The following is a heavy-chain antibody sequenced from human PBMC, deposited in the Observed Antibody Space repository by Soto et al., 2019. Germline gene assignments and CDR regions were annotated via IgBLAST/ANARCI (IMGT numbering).Heavy chain of an antibody. J-gene: IGHJ6*02. CDR1: GGSIGGYC. V-gene: IGHV4-59*01. CDR2: IYYSGNT. CDR3: ARDRNPGNYILYYCYVMAF. D-gene: IGHD1-7*01. Sequence: VSGGSIGGYCGRWIRKKPGTGLEWIGYIYYSGNTNYNPSLKSRVTISVDTSKNKFSLKLSSVTAADTAVYYCARDRNPGNYILYYCYVMAFWGQGTTVPV.